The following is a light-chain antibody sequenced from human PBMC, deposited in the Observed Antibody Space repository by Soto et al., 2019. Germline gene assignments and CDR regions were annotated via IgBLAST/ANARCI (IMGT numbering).Light chain of an antibody. Sequence: DIQMTQSPSTLSASVGDRVTITCRASESIDSWLAWHQQKPGRAPKLLISKASSLESGVPSRFSGSGFGTEFTLTISSLQPDDFATYYCQQYNSYRAFGQGTKVHIK. J-gene: IGKJ1*01. CDR1: ESIDSW. CDR3: QQYNSYRA. CDR2: KAS. V-gene: IGKV1-5*03.